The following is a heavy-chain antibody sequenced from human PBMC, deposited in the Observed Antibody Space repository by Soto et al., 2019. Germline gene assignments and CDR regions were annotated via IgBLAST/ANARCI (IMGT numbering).Heavy chain of an antibody. V-gene: IGHV4-61*08. D-gene: IGHD1-26*01. J-gene: IGHJ4*02. Sequence: PSETLSLTCTVSGGSITSGGYYWSWIRQRPGKGLEWIGCVYHSGTAYSNPSLKSRVTMSVDTSKNQFSLKLSSVTAADTAVYYCARIWGSYPDYWGQGTLVTVSS. CDR1: GGSITSGGYY. CDR2: VYHSGTA. CDR3: ARIWGSYPDY.